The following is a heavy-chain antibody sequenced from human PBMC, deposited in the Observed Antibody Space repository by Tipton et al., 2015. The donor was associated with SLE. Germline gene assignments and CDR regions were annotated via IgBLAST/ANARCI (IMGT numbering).Heavy chain of an antibody. V-gene: IGHV3-21*01. CDR1: GFTFSSYS. J-gene: IGHJ6*03. CDR3: AREGVDYYYYMDV. CDR2: ISSSSSYI. Sequence: SLRLSCVASGFTFSSYSMNWVRQAPGKGLEWVSSISSSSSYIYYADSVKGRSTISRDNAKNSLYLQMNSLRAEDTAVYYCAREGVDYYYYMDVWGKGTTVTVSS. D-gene: IGHD2-15*01.